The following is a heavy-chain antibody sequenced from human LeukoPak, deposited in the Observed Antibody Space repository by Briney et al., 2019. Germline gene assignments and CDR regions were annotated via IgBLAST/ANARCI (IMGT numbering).Heavy chain of an antibody. CDR3: VKRIQFYYDSSGTGVFDI. J-gene: IGHJ3*02. Sequence: GGSLRLSCAASGFTFSSYAMSWVRQAPGKGLEWFSAISGSSGSTYYADSVKGRFTISRDNSKNTLYLQMNSLGAEDTAVYDRVKRIQFYYDSSGTGVFDIWGQGTMVTVSS. CDR1: GFTFSSYA. CDR2: ISGSSGST. V-gene: IGHV3-23*01. D-gene: IGHD3-22*01.